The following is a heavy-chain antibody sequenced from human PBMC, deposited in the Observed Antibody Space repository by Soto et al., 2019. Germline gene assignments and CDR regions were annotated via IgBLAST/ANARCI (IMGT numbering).Heavy chain of an antibody. CDR2: INHSGST. Sequence: PSETLSLTCAVYGGSFSGYYWSWIRQPPGKGLEWIEEINHSGSTNYNPSLKSRVTISVDTSKNQFSLKLSSVTAADTAVYYCARGKVICSGGSCFWYNWFDPWGQGTLVTVS. CDR1: GGSFSGYY. V-gene: IGHV4-34*01. J-gene: IGHJ5*02. CDR3: ARGKVICSGGSCFWYNWFDP. D-gene: IGHD2-15*01.